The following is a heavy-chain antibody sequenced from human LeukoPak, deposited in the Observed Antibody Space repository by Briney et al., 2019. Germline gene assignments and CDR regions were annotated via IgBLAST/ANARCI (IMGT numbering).Heavy chain of an antibody. CDR2: INHSGST. J-gene: IGHJ4*02. V-gene: IGHV4-34*01. Sequence: SETLSLTCAVYGGSFSGYYWSWIRQPPGKGLEWIGEINHSGSTNYNPSLKSRVTISVDTSKNQFSLKLSSVTAADTAVYYCAREGGSSWYRAGFDYWGQGTLVTVSS. D-gene: IGHD6-13*01. CDR3: AREGGSSWYRAGFDY. CDR1: GGSFSGYY.